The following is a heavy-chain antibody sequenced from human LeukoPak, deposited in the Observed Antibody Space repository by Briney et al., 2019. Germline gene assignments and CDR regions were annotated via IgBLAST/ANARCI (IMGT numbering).Heavy chain of an antibody. CDR1: GYRFTSHW. CDR3: ASRIAADTGPVNY. Sequence: GESLKIPCKGSGYRFTSHWIAWVRQMPGRGLEWLGIIYPGDSDTRYSPSFQGQVIISADKSISTAYLQWSSLKASDTAMYYCASRIAADTGPVNYWGQGTLVTVSS. CDR2: IYPGDSDT. V-gene: IGHV5-51*01. J-gene: IGHJ4*02. D-gene: IGHD6-13*01.